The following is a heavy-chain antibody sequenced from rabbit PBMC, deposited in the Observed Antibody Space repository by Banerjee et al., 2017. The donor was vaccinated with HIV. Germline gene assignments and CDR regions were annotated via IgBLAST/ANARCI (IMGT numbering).Heavy chain of an antibody. CDR2: IYTGGNGRT. J-gene: IGHJ3*01. D-gene: IGHD3-1*01. V-gene: IGHV1S40*01. CDR1: GFSFSSGYD. CDR3: ARVGPDSVRYDYTRLDL. Sequence: QSLEESGGDLVKPGASLTLTCKASGFSFSSGYDMCWVRQAPGKGLEWIACIYTGGNGRTYYASWAKGRFTISKTSSTTVTLQMTSLTGADTATYFCARVGPDSVRYDYTRLDLWGPGTLVTVS.